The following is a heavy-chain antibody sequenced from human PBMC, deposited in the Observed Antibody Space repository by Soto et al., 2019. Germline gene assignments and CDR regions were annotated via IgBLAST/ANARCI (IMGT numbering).Heavy chain of an antibody. CDR3: AKSAPMDAGDKYYYDF. CDR2: IIPFFGTA. J-gene: IGHJ4*02. D-gene: IGHD4-17*01. V-gene: IGHV1-69*13. CDR1: GGTFSTFG. Sequence: SVKVSCKASGGTFSTFGISWVRQAPGQGLEWMGGIIPFFGTARYSQKFEDRITITADESTNTVYMDLRSLTSENTAIYYCAKSAPMDAGDKYYYDFWGQGALVTVSS.